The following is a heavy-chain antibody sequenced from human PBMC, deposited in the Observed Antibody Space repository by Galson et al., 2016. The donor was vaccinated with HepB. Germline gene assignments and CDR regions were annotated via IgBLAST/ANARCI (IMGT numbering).Heavy chain of an antibody. J-gene: IGHJ4*02. D-gene: IGHD1-26*01. CDR2: ISSRSTAV. V-gene: IGHV3-48*04. Sequence: SLRLSCAASGFSFSAYSMNWVRQAPGKGLEWLSFISSRSTAVYYAGSGRGRFTFSRDDPKNSLFLQMNGLRAEDTAAYDCSRDLVGSITALWGQGTLVTVAS. CDR1: GFSFSAYS. CDR3: SRDLVGSITAL.